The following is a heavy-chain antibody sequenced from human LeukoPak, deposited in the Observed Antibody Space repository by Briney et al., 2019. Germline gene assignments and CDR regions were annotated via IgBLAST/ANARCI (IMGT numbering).Heavy chain of an antibody. CDR3: ARHPRERIAAPGNGARYFDL. CDR2: IYYSGST. J-gene: IGHJ2*01. Sequence: SETLSLTCAVYGGSFSGYYWSWIRQPPGKGLEWIGSIYYSGSTYYNPSLKSRVTISVDTSKNQFSLKLSSVTAADTAVFYCARHPRERIAAPGNGARYFDLWGRGTLVTVSS. D-gene: IGHD6-13*01. CDR1: GGSFSGYY. V-gene: IGHV4-34*01.